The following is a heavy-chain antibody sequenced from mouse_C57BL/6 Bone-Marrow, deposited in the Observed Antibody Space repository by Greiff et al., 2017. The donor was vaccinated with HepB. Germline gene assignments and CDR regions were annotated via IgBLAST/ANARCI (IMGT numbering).Heavy chain of an antibody. CDR3: TTDGGFAY. Sequence: VQLQQSGAELVRPGASVKLSCTASGFNIKDDYMHWVKQRPEQGLEWIGWIDPENGDTEYASKFQGKATITADTSSNTAYLQPSSLTSEDTAVYYCTTDGGFAYWGQGTLVTVSA. CDR1: GFNIKDDY. CDR2: IDPENGDT. J-gene: IGHJ3*01. V-gene: IGHV14-4*01.